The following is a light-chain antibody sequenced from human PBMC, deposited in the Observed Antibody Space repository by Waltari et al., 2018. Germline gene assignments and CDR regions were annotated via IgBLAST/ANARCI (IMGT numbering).Light chain of an antibody. CDR1: SSDVGSYNL. CDR3: CSYAGSTTWV. Sequence: QSALTPPAPVSGSPGQSITISCTGNSSDVGSYNLVSWYQQHPGKAPKLMIYEVTKRPSGVSNRFSGSKSGNTASLTISGLQAEDEADYYCCSYAGSTTWVFGGGTKLTVL. J-gene: IGLJ3*02. CDR2: EVT. V-gene: IGLV2-23*02.